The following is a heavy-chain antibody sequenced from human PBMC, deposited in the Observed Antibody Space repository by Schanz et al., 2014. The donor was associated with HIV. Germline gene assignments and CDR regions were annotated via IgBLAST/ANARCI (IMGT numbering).Heavy chain of an antibody. CDR1: GFIFSSYA. Sequence: QVQLVESGGGVVQPGRSLRLSCAASGFIFSSYAMHWVRQAPGKGLEWVAVIWYDGSNKYYGDSVKGRFTISRDNSKNTLYLQMNSLRAEDTAVYYCARGGLQWHPEWFDYWGQGTLVSVSS. CDR2: IWYDGSNK. CDR3: ARGGLQWHPEWFDY. J-gene: IGHJ4*02. V-gene: IGHV3-33*01. D-gene: IGHD4-4*01.